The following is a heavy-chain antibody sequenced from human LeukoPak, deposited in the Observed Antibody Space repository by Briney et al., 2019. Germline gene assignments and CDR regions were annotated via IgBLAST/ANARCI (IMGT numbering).Heavy chain of an antibody. CDR3: ARDGANLDTAMVHLDY. D-gene: IGHD5-18*01. CDR2: INPNSGGT. V-gene: IGHV1-2*02. Sequence: ASVKVSCKASGYTFTGYYMHWVRQAPGQGLEWMGWINPNSGGTNYAQKFQGRVTMTRDMSISTAYMELSRLRSDDTAVYYCARDGANLDTAMVHLDYWGQGTLVTVSS. J-gene: IGHJ4*02. CDR1: GYTFTGYY.